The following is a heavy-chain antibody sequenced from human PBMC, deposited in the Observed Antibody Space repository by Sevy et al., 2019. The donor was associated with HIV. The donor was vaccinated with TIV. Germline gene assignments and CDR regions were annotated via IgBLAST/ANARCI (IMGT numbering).Heavy chain of an antibody. CDR2: ISYDGNDK. D-gene: IGHD3-3*01. CDR1: GFTFSSYG. V-gene: IGHV3-30*18. J-gene: IGHJ4*02. CDR3: AKDPTIFGVPGTFDF. Sequence: GGSLRLSCAASGFTFSSYGMHWVRQAPGKGLEWVAVISYDGNDKYYADSVKGRFTISRDNSKNTLYLQMNRLRAEDRAVYYCAKDPTIFGVPGTFDFWGQGTLVTVSS.